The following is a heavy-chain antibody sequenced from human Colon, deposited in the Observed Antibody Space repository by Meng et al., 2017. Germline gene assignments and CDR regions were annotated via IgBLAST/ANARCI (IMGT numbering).Heavy chain of an antibody. J-gene: IGHJ4*02. Sequence: GESLKISCAASGFTFSSYSMNWVRQAPGKGLEWVSSISSSSSYIYYADSVKGRFTISRDNAKNSLYLQMNSLRAEDTAVYYCARDYPGNYYDSSGHYDYWGQGT. D-gene: IGHD3-22*01. CDR2: ISSSSSYI. CDR3: ARDYPGNYYDSSGHYDY. CDR1: GFTFSSYS. V-gene: IGHV3-21*01.